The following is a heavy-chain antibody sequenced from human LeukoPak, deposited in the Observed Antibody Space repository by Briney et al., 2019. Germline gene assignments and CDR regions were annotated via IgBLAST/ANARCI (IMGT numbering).Heavy chain of an antibody. Sequence: GGSLRLSCAASGFTFSSYEMNWVRQAPGKGLEWVSYISSSGSTIYYADSVKGRFTISRDNAKNSLYLQMNSLRAEDTAVYYCAREGGEWELLRTFDYWGQEPWSPSPQ. J-gene: IGHJ4*01. D-gene: IGHD1-26*01. CDR1: GFTFSSYE. CDR3: AREGGEWELLRTFDY. CDR2: ISSSGSTI. V-gene: IGHV3-48*03.